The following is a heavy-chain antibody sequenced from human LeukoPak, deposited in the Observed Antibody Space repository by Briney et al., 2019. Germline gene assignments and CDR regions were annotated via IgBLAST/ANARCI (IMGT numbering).Heavy chain of an antibody. CDR3: ARDGPGMVVDY. CDR1: GYTFTSYY. D-gene: IGHD3-10*01. Sequence: ASVKVSRKASGYTFTSYYMHWVRQAPGQGLEWMGIINPSGGSTSYAQKFQGRVTMTRDTSISTAYMELSRLRSDDTAVYYCARDGPGMVVDYWGQGTLVTVSS. J-gene: IGHJ4*02. CDR2: INPSGGST. V-gene: IGHV1-46*01.